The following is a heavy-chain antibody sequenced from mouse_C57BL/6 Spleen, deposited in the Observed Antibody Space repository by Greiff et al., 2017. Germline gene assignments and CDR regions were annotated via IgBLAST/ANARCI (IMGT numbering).Heavy chain of an antibody. D-gene: IGHD1-1*01. Sequence: EVMLVESGGDLVKPGGSLKLSCAASGFTFSSYGMSWVRQTPDKRLEWVATISSGGSYTYYPDSVKGRFTISRDNAKNTLYLQMSSLKSEDTAMYYCARHFGPATGARDYWGQGTSVTVSS. CDR1: GFTFSSYG. CDR2: ISSGGSYT. J-gene: IGHJ4*01. CDR3: ARHFGPATGARDY. V-gene: IGHV5-6*02.